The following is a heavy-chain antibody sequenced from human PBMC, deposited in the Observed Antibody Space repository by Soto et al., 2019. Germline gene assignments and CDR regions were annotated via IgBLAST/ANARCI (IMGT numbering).Heavy chain of an antibody. J-gene: IGHJ3*02. CDR2: ITSASDYI. CDR3: ARVGTGSSTPLDI. D-gene: IGHD3-9*01. CDR1: GFMFTRST. V-gene: IGHV3-21*01. Sequence: LRLSCVASGFMFTRSTMNWVRQSPGKGLEWVSSITSASDYIFYADSVKGRFTISRDNAKNSLYLQMNSLRAEDTAVYYCARVGTGSSTPLDIWGQGTMVTVSS.